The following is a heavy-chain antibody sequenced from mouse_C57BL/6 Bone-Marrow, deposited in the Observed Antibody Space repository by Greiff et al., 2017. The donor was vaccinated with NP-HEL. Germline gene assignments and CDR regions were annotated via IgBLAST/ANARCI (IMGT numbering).Heavy chain of an antibody. CDR2: IYPGAGDT. Sequence: VQLQESGAELVKPGASVKISCKASGYEFSNYWMNWVKQRPGKGLEWIGQIYPGAGDTNYNGKFKDKATLTADKSSSTAYMQLSRLTSEDSAVYFCARGAYWGQGTLVTVSA. J-gene: IGHJ3*01. CDR1: GYEFSNYW. CDR3: ARGAY. V-gene: IGHV1-80*01.